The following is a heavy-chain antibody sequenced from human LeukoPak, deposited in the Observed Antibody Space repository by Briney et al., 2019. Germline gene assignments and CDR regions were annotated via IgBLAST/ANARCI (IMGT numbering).Heavy chain of an antibody. CDR3: ARGYGDYGKYYFDS. J-gene: IGHJ4*02. Sequence: GGSLRLSCAASGFTFSTSWMHWFRQDQGKGLVWVSRINSDGTTIDYADSVKGRFTISRDNAKNTLYLQMNSLRDEDTAVYYCARGYGDYGKYYFDSWGQGTLVTVSS. D-gene: IGHD4-17*01. V-gene: IGHV3-74*01. CDR1: GFTFSTSW. CDR2: INSDGTTI.